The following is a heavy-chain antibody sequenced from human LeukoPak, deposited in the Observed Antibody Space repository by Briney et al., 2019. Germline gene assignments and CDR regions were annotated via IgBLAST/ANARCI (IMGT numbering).Heavy chain of an antibody. CDR1: GFTFDDYA. D-gene: IGHD5-12*01. CDR3: AKASLSGYDSNIDY. J-gene: IGHJ4*02. V-gene: IGHV3-9*01. Sequence: GRSLRLSCAASGFTFDDYAMHWVRQAPGKGLEWVSGISWNSGSIGYADSVKGRFTISRVNAKNSLYLQMNSLRAEDTALYYCAKASLSGYDSNIDYWGQGTLVTVSS. CDR2: ISWNSGSI.